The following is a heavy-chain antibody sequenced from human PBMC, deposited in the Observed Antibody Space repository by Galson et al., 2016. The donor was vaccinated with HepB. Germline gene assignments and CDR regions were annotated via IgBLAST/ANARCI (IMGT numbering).Heavy chain of an antibody. Sequence: SVKVSCKASGYTFTENAIHWVRQAPGQGLEWMGWINGGNDNTKHSQKFQDRVTFTWDTSASTVYMELRCLRSEDTSVYFCARGNSDGWYHDYWGQGTRVTVSS. CDR1: GYTFTENA. J-gene: IGHJ4*02. CDR3: ARGNSDGWYHDY. V-gene: IGHV1-3*01. CDR2: INGGNDNT. D-gene: IGHD6-19*01.